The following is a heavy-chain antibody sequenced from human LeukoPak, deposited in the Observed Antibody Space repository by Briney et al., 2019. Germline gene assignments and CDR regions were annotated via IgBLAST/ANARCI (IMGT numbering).Heavy chain of an antibody. CDR3: ARGDTYYDFWSGYYPHSYFDY. Sequence: SETLSLTCTVSGGSISSYYWSWIRQHPGKGLGWIGYIYYSGSTNYNPSLKSRVTISVDTSKNQFSLKLSSVTAADTAVYYCARGDTYYDFWSGYYPHSYFDYWGQGTLVTVSS. D-gene: IGHD3-3*01. CDR1: GGSISSYY. V-gene: IGHV4-59*01. J-gene: IGHJ4*02. CDR2: IYYSGST.